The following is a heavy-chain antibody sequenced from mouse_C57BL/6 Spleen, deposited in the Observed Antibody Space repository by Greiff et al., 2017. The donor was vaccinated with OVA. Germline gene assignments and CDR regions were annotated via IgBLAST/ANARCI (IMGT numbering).Heavy chain of an antibody. CDR2: IYPGDGDT. D-gene: IGHD1-1*01. CDR1: GYAFSSYW. V-gene: IGHV1-80*01. J-gene: IGHJ2*01. Sequence: QVQLKQSGAELVKPGASVKISCKASGYAFSSYWMTWVKQRPGKGLEWIGQIYPGDGDTNYNGKFKGKATLTADKSSSPAYMQLSSLTSEDSAVYFCARSDFPLLRYLHFDYWGQGTTLTVSS. CDR3: ARSDFPLLRYLHFDY.